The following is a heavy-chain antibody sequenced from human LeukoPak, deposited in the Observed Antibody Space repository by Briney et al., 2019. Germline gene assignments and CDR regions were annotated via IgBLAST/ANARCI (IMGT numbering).Heavy chain of an antibody. V-gene: IGHV3-23*01. D-gene: IGHD5-12*01. CDR1: GFTFSSYG. J-gene: IGHJ4*02. Sequence: GGSLRLSCAASGFTFSSYGMSWVRQAPGKGLEWVSAISGSGGSTYYADSVKGRFTISRDNSKNTLYLQMNSLRAEDTAVYYCAKARRATITLIDYWGQGTLVTVSS. CDR2: ISGSGGST. CDR3: AKARRATITLIDY.